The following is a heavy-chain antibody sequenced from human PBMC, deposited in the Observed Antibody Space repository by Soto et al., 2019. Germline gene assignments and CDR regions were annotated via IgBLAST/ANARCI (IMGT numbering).Heavy chain of an antibody. V-gene: IGHV4-39*01. J-gene: IGHJ6*02. CDR1: VGSISSSSYY. CDR2: IYYSGST. CDR3: ARHYQPTLTYDSYYRMDV. D-gene: IGHD2-15*01. Sequence: QLQLQEAGPGLVKPSETLSLTCTVSVGSISSSSYYWGWMRQPPGKGLECIGSIYYSGSTYYNPSLKSRVTISVDTSNNQYSLKLTSVPAADTAVYYCARHYQPTLTYDSYYRMDVWGQGTTVTVSS.